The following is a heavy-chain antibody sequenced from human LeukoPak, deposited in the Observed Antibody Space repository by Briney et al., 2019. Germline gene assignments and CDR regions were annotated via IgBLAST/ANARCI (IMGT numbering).Heavy chain of an antibody. V-gene: IGHV1-46*01. Sequence: ASVKVSCKASGYTFSNYYMHWVRQAPGQGLEWMGIINPSGGSTSYAQKFQGRVTMTRDTSTSTVYMELSSLRSEDTAVYYCARGYSSGHDAFDIWGQGTMVTVSS. CDR1: GYTFSNYY. J-gene: IGHJ3*02. CDR2: INPSGGST. CDR3: ARGYSSGHDAFDI. D-gene: IGHD6-19*01.